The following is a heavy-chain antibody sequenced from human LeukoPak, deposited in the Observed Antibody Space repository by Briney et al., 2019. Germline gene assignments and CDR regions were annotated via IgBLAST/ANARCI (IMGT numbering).Heavy chain of an antibody. CDR1: GFTFSSYA. V-gene: IGHV3-23*01. D-gene: IGHD4-17*01. J-gene: IGHJ5*02. CDR2: ISGSGGST. CDR3: AKDPYPYGFRYNRFDP. Sequence: GGSLRLSCAASGFTFSSYAMSWVRQAPGKGLEWVSAISGSGGSTYYADSVKGRFTISRDNSKNTLYLQMNSLRAEDTAVYYCAKDPYPYGFRYNRFDPWGQGTLVTVSS.